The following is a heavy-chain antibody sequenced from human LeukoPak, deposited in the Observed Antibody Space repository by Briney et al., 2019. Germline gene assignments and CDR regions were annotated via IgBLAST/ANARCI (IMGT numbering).Heavy chain of an antibody. Sequence: GASVKVSCKASGYTFTDDYVHWVRQAPGQGLEWMGWINPNSGVTNYAQKFQGRVTMTRDMSISTAYMELSRLRSDDTAVYYCSRDLGISGWYAPPLGYFDYWGQGTLVTVSS. CDR1: GYTFTDDY. CDR3: SRDLGISGWYAPPLGYFDY. V-gene: IGHV1-2*02. D-gene: IGHD6-19*01. J-gene: IGHJ4*02. CDR2: INPNSGVT.